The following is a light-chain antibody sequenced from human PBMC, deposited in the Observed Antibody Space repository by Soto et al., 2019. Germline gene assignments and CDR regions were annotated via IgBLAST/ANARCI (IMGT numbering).Light chain of an antibody. J-gene: IGKJ3*01. CDR2: SAS. Sequence: DIQMTQSPSSLSASVGDRVTITCRASQGISNYLAWYQQKPGEVPNLLIYSASYMQTGVPSRFSGSGSGTHFTLTISSLQPEDVATYYCQKYDSAPFTFGPGTKVDIK. V-gene: IGKV1-27*01. CDR1: QGISNY. CDR3: QKYDSAPFT.